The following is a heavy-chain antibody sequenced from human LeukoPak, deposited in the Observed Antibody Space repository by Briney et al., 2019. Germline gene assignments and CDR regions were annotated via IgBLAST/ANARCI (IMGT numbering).Heavy chain of an antibody. CDR1: GGSFSGYY. J-gene: IGHJ4*02. V-gene: IGHV4-34*01. D-gene: IGHD1-26*01. Sequence: PSETLSPTCAVYGGSFSGYYWSWIRQPPGKGLEWIGEINHSGSTNYNPSLKSRVTISVDTSKNQFSLKLSSVTAADTAVYYCARVLRGSYGTNFVYYFDYWGQGTLVTVSS. CDR3: ARVLRGSYGTNFVYYFDY. CDR2: INHSGST.